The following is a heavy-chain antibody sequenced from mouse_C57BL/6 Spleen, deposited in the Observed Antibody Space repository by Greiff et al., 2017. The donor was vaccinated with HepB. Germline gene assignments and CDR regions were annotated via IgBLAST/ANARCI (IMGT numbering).Heavy chain of an antibody. J-gene: IGHJ2*01. Sequence: QVQLQQSGAELVRPGASVKLSCKASGYTFTDYYINWVKQRPGQGLEWIARIYPGSGNTYYNEKFKGKATLTAEKSSSTAYMQLSSLTSEDSAVYFCARWAVVEEGYFGYWGQGTTLTVSS. CDR1: GYTFTDYY. D-gene: IGHD1-1*01. CDR3: ARWAVVEEGYFGY. V-gene: IGHV1-76*01. CDR2: IYPGSGNT.